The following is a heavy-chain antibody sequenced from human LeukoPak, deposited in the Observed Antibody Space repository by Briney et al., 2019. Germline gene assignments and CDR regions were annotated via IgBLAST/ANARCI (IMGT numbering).Heavy chain of an antibody. V-gene: IGHV3-7*01. Sequence: GGSLRLSCAASGFTFSSYWMSWVRQAPGKGLEWVANIKQDGSEKYYVDSVKGRFTISRDNAKNSLYLQMNSLRAEDTAVYYCASELRFGELLENWFDPWGQGTLVTVSS. CDR3: ASELRFGELLENWFDP. CDR1: GFTFSSYW. D-gene: IGHD3-10*01. J-gene: IGHJ5*02. CDR2: IKQDGSEK.